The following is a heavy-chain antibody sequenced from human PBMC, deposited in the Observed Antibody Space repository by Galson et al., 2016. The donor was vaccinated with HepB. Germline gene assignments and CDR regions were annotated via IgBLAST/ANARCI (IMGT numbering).Heavy chain of an antibody. CDR3: AHSRFVVDTTLVLAFGY. V-gene: IGHV2-5*02. CDR1: GFSLSTRGVG. Sequence: PALVKPTQTLTLTCTFSGFSLSTRGVGVGWIRQPPGKALEWLALIYWDDDKRYSPSLRSRLTITKDTSRNQVVLTMTNMDPVDTAAYYCAHSRFVVDTTLVLAFGYWGQGILLTVSS. CDR2: IYWDDDK. J-gene: IGHJ4*02. D-gene: IGHD1-1*01.